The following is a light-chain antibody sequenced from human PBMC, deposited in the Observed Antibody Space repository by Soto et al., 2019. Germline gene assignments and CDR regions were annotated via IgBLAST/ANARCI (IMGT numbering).Light chain of an antibody. Sequence: QSALTQPASVSGSPGQSITISCTGTSSDVGDYNYVSWYQHHPGKAPRLMIYGVSNRPSGVSTRFSGSKSGNTASLTISGLQADDEADYYCSSYTSDTTVFGGGTKLTVL. J-gene: IGLJ2*01. CDR2: GVS. V-gene: IGLV2-14*03. CDR3: SSYTSDTTV. CDR1: SSDVGDYNY.